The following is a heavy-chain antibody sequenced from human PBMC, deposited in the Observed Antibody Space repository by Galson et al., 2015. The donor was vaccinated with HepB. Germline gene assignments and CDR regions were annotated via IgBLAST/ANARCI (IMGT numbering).Heavy chain of an antibody. J-gene: IGHJ4*02. CDR2: ITSSGGNS. Sequence: SLRLSCAASGFSFTRYAMTWVRQAPGKGLEWDSSITSSGGNSYYTDSVKGLFTVSRDNSKNTLLLQLNSLRAEDTAMYFCAKDGIMVANNPYPIHYGGQGTLVTVSS. CDR1: GFSFTRYA. D-gene: IGHD2-15*01. CDR3: AKDGIMVANNPYPIHY. V-gene: IGHV3-23*01.